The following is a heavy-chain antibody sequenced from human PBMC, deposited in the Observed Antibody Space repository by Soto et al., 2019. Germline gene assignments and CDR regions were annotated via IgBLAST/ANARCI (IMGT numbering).Heavy chain of an antibody. D-gene: IGHD6-13*01. CDR1: GGSISSYF. V-gene: IGHV4-59*01. Sequence: SETLSLTCTVSGGSISSYFYIWVRQPPGKGLEWIGSVYYTGTTDYNPSLKSRVTISVDTSKTQFSLNLRSVTAADTAVYYCARDLAAVPRAFDYWGRGTLVTAPQ. J-gene: IGHJ4*02. CDR3: ARDLAAVPRAFDY. CDR2: VYYTGTT.